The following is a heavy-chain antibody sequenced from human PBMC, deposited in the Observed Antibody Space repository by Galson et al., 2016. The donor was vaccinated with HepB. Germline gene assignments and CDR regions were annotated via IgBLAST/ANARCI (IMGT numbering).Heavy chain of an antibody. CDR2: INKDGSEK. V-gene: IGHV3-7*01. D-gene: IGHD1-1*01. CDR1: GFTFRNFW. CDR3: ARLEDESRTQRPDY. Sequence: SLRLSCAGSGFTFRNFWMSWVRQTPGKGLEWVANINKDGSEKYHVDSVKGRFTISRDNAKNTLYLQMSSLRAEDTAGYYCARLEDESRTQRPDYWGQGTLVTVSS. J-gene: IGHJ4*02.